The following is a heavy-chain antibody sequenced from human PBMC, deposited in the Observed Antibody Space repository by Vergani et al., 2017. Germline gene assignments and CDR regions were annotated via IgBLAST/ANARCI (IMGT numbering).Heavy chain of an antibody. CDR2: IYYSGST. Sequence: QVQLQESGPGLVKPSETLSLTCTVSGGSISSSSYYWGWIRQPPGKGLEWIGSIYYSGSTYYNPSLKSRVTISVDTSKNQFSLKLSSVTAADTAVYYCASESKGIAAAGPYYYYGMDVWGQGTTVTVSS. D-gene: IGHD6-13*01. J-gene: IGHJ6*02. CDR1: GGSISSSSYY. V-gene: IGHV4-39*01. CDR3: ASESKGIAAAGPYYYYGMDV.